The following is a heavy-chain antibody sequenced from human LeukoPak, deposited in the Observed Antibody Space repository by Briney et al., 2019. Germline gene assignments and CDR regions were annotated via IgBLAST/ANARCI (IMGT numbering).Heavy chain of an antibody. V-gene: IGHV3-23*01. D-gene: IGHD2-15*01. CDR1: GFSFNNYA. J-gene: IGHJ4*02. Sequence: PGGSLRLSCAASGFSFNNYAMVWVRQTPGKGLEWVSVISAGNDIVYADSVKGRFSISRDNSKNTLYLQMNSLRAEDTAVYYCARAYCSGGSCYRTSIDYWGQGTLVTVSS. CDR3: ARAYCSGGSCYRTSIDY. CDR2: ISAGNDI.